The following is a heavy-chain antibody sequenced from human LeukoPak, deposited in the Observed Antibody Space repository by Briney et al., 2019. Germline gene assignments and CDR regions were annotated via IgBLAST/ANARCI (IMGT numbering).Heavy chain of an antibody. V-gene: IGHV4-59*01. Sequence: SETLSLTCTVSGDSISSYYWSWIRQPPGKGLEWIGYIYHSGSTNYKPSLKSRVTISADTSKDQFSLKLASVTAADTAVYYCATGYSSTWYYFDYWGQGTLGTVSS. J-gene: IGHJ4*02. D-gene: IGHD6-13*01. CDR3: ATGYSSTWYYFDY. CDR1: GDSISSYY. CDR2: IYHSGST.